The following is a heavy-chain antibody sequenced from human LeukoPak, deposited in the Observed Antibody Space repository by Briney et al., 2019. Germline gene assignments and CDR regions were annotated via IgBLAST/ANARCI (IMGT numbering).Heavy chain of an antibody. J-gene: IGHJ4*02. CDR2: IWYGGSNK. CDR3: AKDSHPIVVVPAAILLGY. CDR1: GFTFSSYG. D-gene: IGHD2-2*02. Sequence: PGGSLRLSCAASGFTFSSYGMHWVRQAPGKGLEWVAVIWYGGSNKYYADSVKGRFTISRDNSKNTLYLQMNSLRAEDTAVYYCAKDSHPIVVVPAAILLGYWGQGTLVTVSS. V-gene: IGHV3-33*06.